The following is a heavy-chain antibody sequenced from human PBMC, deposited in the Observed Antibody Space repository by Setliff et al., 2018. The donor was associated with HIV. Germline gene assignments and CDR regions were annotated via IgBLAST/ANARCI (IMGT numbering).Heavy chain of an antibody. CDR3: ARVPTSSWYVTTQRTKEYFQQ. Sequence: SETLSLTCTVSGGSIKSSSYYWGWIRQPPGKGLEWIGSTYYSGNTYYNPSLKSRVTISVDTSRNQFSLRLSSVTAADTAIYYCARVPTSSWYVTTQRTKEYFQQWGQGTLVTVSS. CDR1: GGSIKSSSYY. D-gene: IGHD6-13*01. V-gene: IGHV4-39*07. CDR2: TYYSGNT. J-gene: IGHJ1*01.